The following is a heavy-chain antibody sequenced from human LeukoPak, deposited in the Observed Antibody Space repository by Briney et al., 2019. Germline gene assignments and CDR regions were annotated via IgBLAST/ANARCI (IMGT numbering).Heavy chain of an antibody. V-gene: IGHV3-74*01. CDR2: INPDGSSA. D-gene: IGHD1-14*01. Sequence: GGSLRLSCAASGFSFSTYWMHWVRQAPGKGLVWVSRINPDGSSASYADSVKGRFTISRDNAKNTLFLQMSSLRAEDTAVYYCARTGGTNRGIDYWGQGSLVTVSS. CDR3: ARTGGTNRGIDY. J-gene: IGHJ4*02. CDR1: GFSFSTYW.